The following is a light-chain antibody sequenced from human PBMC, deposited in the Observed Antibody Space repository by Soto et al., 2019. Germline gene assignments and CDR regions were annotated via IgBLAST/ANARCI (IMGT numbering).Light chain of an antibody. CDR2: DAS. V-gene: IGKV3-11*01. CDR1: QSVSSF. Sequence: EIVLTQSPATLSLSPGERATLSCRASQSVSSFFAWYQQKPGQAPRLLIYDASNRAAGIPARFSGSGSGTDFTLTISRLEPEDFALYYCQQYSSTFWTFGQGTKVDIK. J-gene: IGKJ1*01. CDR3: QQYSSTFWT.